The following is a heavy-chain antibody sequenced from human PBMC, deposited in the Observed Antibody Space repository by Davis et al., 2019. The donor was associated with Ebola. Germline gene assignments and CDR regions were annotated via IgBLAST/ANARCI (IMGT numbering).Heavy chain of an antibody. CDR2: ISTSPSIT. V-gene: IGHV3-11*01. Sequence: GESLKISCAASGFTFSDYYMTWIRQAPGKGLEYVSYISTSPSITYYADSVEGRFTISRDNSKNTLYLQMISLRVEDTAVYYCAKTRLEIMALDYWGQGTLVTVSS. CDR1: GFTFSDYY. D-gene: IGHD3-16*01. J-gene: IGHJ4*02. CDR3: AKTRLEIMALDY.